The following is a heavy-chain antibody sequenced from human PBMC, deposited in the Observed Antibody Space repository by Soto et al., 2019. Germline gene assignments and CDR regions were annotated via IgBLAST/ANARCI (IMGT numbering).Heavy chain of an antibody. CDR1: GVTFSRYV. J-gene: IGHJ4*02. CDR2: IRGSGVGT. V-gene: IGHV3-23*01. D-gene: IGHD2-2*01. CDR3: AKGSGDQLLSTFDY. Sequence: PGGALRLSCSGSGVTFSRYVMSWVLQAPGEGLDWVSAIRGSGVGTYFADAGEARFTISRDTSKNELYLQMNRLRAEDTAVYYCAKGSGDQLLSTFDYWGQGTLVTVS.